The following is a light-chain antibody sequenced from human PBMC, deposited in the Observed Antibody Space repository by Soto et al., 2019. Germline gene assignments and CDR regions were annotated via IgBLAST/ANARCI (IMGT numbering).Light chain of an antibody. J-gene: IGLJ2*01. CDR1: SSDVGGYNF. V-gene: IGLV2-14*01. CDR3: SSYTRRNTLA. CDR2: EVT. Sequence: QSAPTQPASVSGSPGQSITISCTGTSSDVGGYNFVSWDQQHRGKAPKLMIYEVTDRPSGVSNRFSGSKSGSTASLTISGLQAEDEADYYCSSYTRRNTLAFGGGTKLTVL.